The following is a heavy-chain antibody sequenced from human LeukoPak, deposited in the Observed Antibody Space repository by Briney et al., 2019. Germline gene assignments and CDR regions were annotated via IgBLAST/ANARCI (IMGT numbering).Heavy chain of an antibody. CDR3: AREAARGGSVDY. Sequence: ASLKVSCKASGYTFTGCYLHWVRQAPGQGLEWMGRINPNSGVTNYAQKFQGRVTMTRDTSISTAYMELSRLRSDDTAVYYCAREAARGGSVDYWGQGTLVTVSS. CDR2: INPNSGVT. D-gene: IGHD6-6*01. J-gene: IGHJ4*02. V-gene: IGHV1-2*06. CDR1: GYTFTGCY.